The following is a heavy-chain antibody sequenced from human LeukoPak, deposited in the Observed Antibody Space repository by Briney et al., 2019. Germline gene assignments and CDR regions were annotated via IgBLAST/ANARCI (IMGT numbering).Heavy chain of an antibody. Sequence: PGGSPRLSCAASGFTFSSYAMSWVRQAPGKGLEWVSAISGSGGSTYYADSVKGRFTISRDNSKNTLYLQMNSLRAEDTAVYYCAKGRNVLRYPYGMDVWGQGTTVTVSS. J-gene: IGHJ6*02. CDR3: AKGRNVLRYPYGMDV. CDR2: ISGSGGST. CDR1: GFTFSSYA. V-gene: IGHV3-23*01. D-gene: IGHD3-9*01.